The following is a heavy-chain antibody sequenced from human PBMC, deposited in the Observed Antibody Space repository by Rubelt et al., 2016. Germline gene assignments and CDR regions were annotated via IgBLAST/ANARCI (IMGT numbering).Heavy chain of an antibody. J-gene: IGHJ4*02. CDR1: GGSISSSSYY. D-gene: IGHD3-3*01. Sequence: QLQLQESGPGLVKPSETLSLTCTVSGGSISSSSYYWGWIRQPPGKGLEWIGSIYYSGSTYYNPSLKRRVTISVDTSKNQFSLKLSSVTAADTAVYYCARGRCLEWLPPDYWGQGTLVTVSS. V-gene: IGHV4-39*01. CDR2: IYYSGST. CDR3: ARGRCLEWLPPDY.